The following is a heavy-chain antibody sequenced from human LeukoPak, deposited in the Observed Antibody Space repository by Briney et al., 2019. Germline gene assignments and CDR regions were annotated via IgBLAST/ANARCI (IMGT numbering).Heavy chain of an antibody. D-gene: IGHD6-13*01. Sequence: GRSLRLSCAASGLTFSTYGMHWVRQAPGKGLEWVAVISYDGRNKFYADSVKGRFTISRDNSKNTLYLQMSSLRYEDTAVYCCAKVRSSSWSFDAFDMWGQGTMVTVSS. J-gene: IGHJ3*02. CDR3: AKVRSSSWSFDAFDM. V-gene: IGHV3-30*18. CDR1: GLTFSTYG. CDR2: ISYDGRNK.